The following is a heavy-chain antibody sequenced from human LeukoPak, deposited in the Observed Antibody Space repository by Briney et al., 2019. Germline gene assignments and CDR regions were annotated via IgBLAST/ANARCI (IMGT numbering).Heavy chain of an antibody. CDR2: ISHDGSNK. CDR3: ARDKGPIYYGSGSYWYAFDI. V-gene: IGHV3-30*12. Sequence: GGSLRLSCAASGFTFSSSGMHWVRQSPGKGLEWLAIISHDGSNKYYADSVKGRFTISRDNSKNTLYLQINSLRAEDTAVYYCARDKGPIYYGSGSYWYAFDIWGQGTMVTVSS. D-gene: IGHD3-10*01. J-gene: IGHJ3*02. CDR1: GFTFSSSG.